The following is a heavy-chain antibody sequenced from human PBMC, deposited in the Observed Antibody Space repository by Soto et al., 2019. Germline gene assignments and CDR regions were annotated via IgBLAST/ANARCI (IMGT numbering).Heavy chain of an antibody. Sequence: QVQLQQWGAGLLKPSETLSLTCAVYGGSFSGYYWSWIRQPPAKGLEWIGEINHSGSTNYNPSLKSRVTISVDTSKNQFALKLGSVTAADTAVYYCARGSVVYEYDFCFRIWGQGTLVTVSS. D-gene: IGHD3-3*01. CDR3: ARGSVVYEYDFCFRI. J-gene: IGHJ4*02. CDR1: GGSFSGYY. CDR2: INHSGST. V-gene: IGHV4-34*01.